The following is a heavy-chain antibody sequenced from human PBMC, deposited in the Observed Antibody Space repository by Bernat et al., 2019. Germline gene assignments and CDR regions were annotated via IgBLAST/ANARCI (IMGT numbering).Heavy chain of an antibody. CDR2: IIPILGIA. J-gene: IGHJ4*02. CDR3: ARRERHYGDYSD. V-gene: IGHV1-69*02. Sequence: QVQLVQSGAEVKKPGSSVKVSCKASGGTFSSYTISWVRQAPGQGLEWMGRIIPILGIANYAQKFQGRVTITADKSTSTAYMELNSLRSEDTAVYYCARRERHYGDYSDWGQGTLVTVSS. CDR1: GGTFSSYT. D-gene: IGHD4-17*01.